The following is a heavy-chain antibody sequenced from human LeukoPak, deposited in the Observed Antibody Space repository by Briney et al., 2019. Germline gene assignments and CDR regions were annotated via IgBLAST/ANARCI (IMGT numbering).Heavy chain of an antibody. J-gene: IGHJ4*02. Sequence: GGSLRLSCAASGFTFSNYAMSWVRQAPGKGLEWVSVISGSGGSTYYADSVKGRFTIFRDKSRNTLYLQLNSLRAEDTAVYYCAKGGWIPYHFDYWGQGSLVTVSS. CDR2: ISGSGGST. D-gene: IGHD6-19*01. V-gene: IGHV3-23*01. CDR3: AKGGWIPYHFDY. CDR1: GFTFSNYA.